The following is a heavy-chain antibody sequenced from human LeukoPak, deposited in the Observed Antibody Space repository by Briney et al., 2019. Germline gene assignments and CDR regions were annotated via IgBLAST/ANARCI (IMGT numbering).Heavy chain of an antibody. CDR3: TTDYSKSAHHYYLDV. CDR1: AFTFTNAW. J-gene: IGHJ6*03. D-gene: IGHD4-11*01. V-gene: IGHV3-15*01. CDR2: IKRKIDGGTT. Sequence: GGSLRLSCAASAFTFTNAWMSWVRQAPERGLEWVGRIKRKIDGGTTDYTAHVKGRFSFSSDNSENTLYLQMNSLKTEDSAVSYCTTDYSKSAHHYYLDVWGKGTTVTVSS.